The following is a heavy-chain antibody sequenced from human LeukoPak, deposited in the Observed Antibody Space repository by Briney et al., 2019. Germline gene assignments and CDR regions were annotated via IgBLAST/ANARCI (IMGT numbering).Heavy chain of an antibody. CDR1: GFTFSDYY. V-gene: IGHV3-11*04. Sequence: GGSLRLSCAASGFTFSDYYMSWLRQAPGKGLEWVSYISSSGSTIYYADSVKGRFTISRDNAKNSLYLQMNSLRAEDTAVYYCARDYDSSGYYATLDYWGQGTLVTVSS. D-gene: IGHD3-22*01. CDR2: ISSSGSTI. J-gene: IGHJ4*02. CDR3: ARDYDSSGYYATLDY.